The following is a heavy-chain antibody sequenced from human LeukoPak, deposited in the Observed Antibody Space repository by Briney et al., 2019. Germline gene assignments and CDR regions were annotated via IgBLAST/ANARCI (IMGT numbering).Heavy chain of an antibody. CDR2: IYYTGST. CDR3: AGMRITTPTVRTLDY. Sequence: SETLSLTCTVSGGSMSTYYWTWIRQPPGKGLEWIGFIYYTGSTNYNPSFKSRVTISVDTSKNQFSLKLSSVTAADTAVYYCAGMRITTPTVRTLDYWGQGTLVTVSS. V-gene: IGHV4-59*01. D-gene: IGHD1-14*01. CDR1: GGSMSTYY. J-gene: IGHJ4*02.